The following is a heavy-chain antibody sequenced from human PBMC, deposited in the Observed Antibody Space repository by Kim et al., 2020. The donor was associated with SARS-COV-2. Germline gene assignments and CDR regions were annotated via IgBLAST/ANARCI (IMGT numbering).Heavy chain of an antibody. J-gene: IGHJ6*02. Sequence: ASVKVSCKASGYTFTGYYMHWVRQAPGQGLEWMGWINPNSGGTNYAQKFQGRVTMTRDTSISTAYMELSRLRSDDTAVYYCARDHGGRWPYYYYYGMDVWGQGTTVTVSS. CDR2: INPNSGGT. V-gene: IGHV1-2*02. CDR1: GYTFTGYY. CDR3: ARDHGGRWPYYYYYGMDV. D-gene: IGHD6-13*01.